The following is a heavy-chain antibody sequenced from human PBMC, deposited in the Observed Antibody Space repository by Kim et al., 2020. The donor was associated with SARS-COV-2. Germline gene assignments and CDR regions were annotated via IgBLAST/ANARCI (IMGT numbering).Heavy chain of an antibody. CDR2: ISIGHDDT. Sequence: ASVKVSCKASGYTFINYVMHWVRQAPGQRLEWMGLISIGHDDTKYSQKFRGRVTITRDTTASTAYMELSSLRSEDTAVYYCARGSRWGFDYWGPGTLVTV. CDR1: GYTFINYV. J-gene: IGHJ4*02. CDR3: ARGSRWGFDY. D-gene: IGHD6-19*01. V-gene: IGHV1-3*04.